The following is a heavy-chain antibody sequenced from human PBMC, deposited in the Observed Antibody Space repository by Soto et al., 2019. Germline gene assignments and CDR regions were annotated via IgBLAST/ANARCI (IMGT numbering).Heavy chain of an antibody. CDR3: AREGTYCSSTSCYENWFGP. CDR2: INPNSGGT. V-gene: IGHV1-2*02. Sequence: ASVRVSGKGSGYTFTGYYMHWGRQAPGQGLEWMGWINPNSGGTNYAQTLQGRVTMTRDTSISTAYMELSRLRSDDTAVYYCAREGTYCSSTSCYENWFGPWGQGTLVTVSS. CDR1: GYTFTGYY. J-gene: IGHJ5*02. D-gene: IGHD2-2*01.